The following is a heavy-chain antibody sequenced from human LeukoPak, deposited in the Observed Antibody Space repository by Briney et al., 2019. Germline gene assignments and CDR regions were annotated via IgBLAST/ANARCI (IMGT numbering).Heavy chain of an antibody. Sequence: GASVKVSCKASGYTFTSYGISWVRQAPGQGLEWMGWISAYNGNTNYAQKLQGRVTMTTDTSTSTAYMELRSLRSDDTAVYYCARESYYYDSSGYSAWGQGTLVTVSS. CDR2: ISAYNGNT. V-gene: IGHV1-18*01. J-gene: IGHJ5*02. CDR1: GYTFTSYG. D-gene: IGHD3-22*01. CDR3: ARESYYYDSSGYSA.